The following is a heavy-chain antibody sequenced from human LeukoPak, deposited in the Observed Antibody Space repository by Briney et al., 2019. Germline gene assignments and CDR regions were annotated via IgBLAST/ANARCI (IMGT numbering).Heavy chain of an antibody. Sequence: SETLSLTCTVSGGSISSSSYYWGWIRQPPGKGLEWIGSIYYSGSTYYNPSLKSRVTISVDTSKNQFSLKLSSVTAADTAVYYCARGPLRSSGSNWFDPWGQGTLVTVSS. CDR3: ARGPLRSSGSNWFDP. CDR1: GGSISSSSYY. CDR2: IYYSGST. V-gene: IGHV4-39*07. D-gene: IGHD3-22*01. J-gene: IGHJ5*02.